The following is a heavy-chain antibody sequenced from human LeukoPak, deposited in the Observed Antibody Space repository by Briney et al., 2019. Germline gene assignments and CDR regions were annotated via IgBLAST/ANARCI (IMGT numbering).Heavy chain of an antibody. CDR1: GFTFSSYG. Sequence: GRSMRLACAASGFTFSSYGMHWVRQAPGKGREWVAVIWYEGSNKYYADSVNGRFTISRDNSKNTLYLQMNSLRAEDTAVYYCARELGYCSSTSCYNFGGFDYWGQGTLVTVSS. CDR3: ARELGYCSSTSCYNFGGFDY. V-gene: IGHV3-33*01. D-gene: IGHD2-2*02. J-gene: IGHJ4*02. CDR2: IWYEGSNK.